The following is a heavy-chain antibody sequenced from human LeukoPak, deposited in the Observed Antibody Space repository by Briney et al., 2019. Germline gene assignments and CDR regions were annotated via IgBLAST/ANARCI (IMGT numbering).Heavy chain of an antibody. J-gene: IGHJ4*02. CDR3: VRNSGHSSGFYRLDF. V-gene: IGHV4-59*01. CDR2: VYYTGTT. Sequence: SETLSLTCTVSGGSISPYYWSWVRQPPQKGLEWIGYVYYTGTTKYRPSLQSRVTMSVDMSKNQFSLRLASVTPSDTGLYFCVRNSGHSSGFYRLDFWGQGIPVTVSP. CDR1: GGSISPYY. D-gene: IGHD3-22*01.